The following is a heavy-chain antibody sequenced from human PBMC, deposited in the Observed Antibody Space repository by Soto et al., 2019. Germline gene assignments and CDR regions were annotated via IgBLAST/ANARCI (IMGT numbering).Heavy chain of an antibody. J-gene: IGHJ4*02. V-gene: IGHV4-31*03. CDR3: ARARGGYERPHPRGPFFDY. D-gene: IGHD5-12*01. Sequence: SETLSLTCTVSGGSISSGGYYWSWIPQHPGKGPEWIGYIYYSGSTYYNPSLKSRVTLSVDTSKKQFSMHLSSVTAADTAGYYCARARGGYERPHPRGPFFDYWGQGTLVTVSS. CDR2: IYYSGST. CDR1: GGSISSGGYY.